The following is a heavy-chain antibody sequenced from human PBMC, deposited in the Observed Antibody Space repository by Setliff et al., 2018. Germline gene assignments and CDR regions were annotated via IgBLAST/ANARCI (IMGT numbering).Heavy chain of an antibody. V-gene: IGHV4-34*01. Sequence: SETLSLTCAVYGGSFSDYYWSWIRQSPGKGLEWIGGINHRGNTNYNPSLKSRVTISADTSKSEFSLRLNSVTAADSAVYYCARHGGWYFDLWGRGTLVTVSS. CDR1: GGSFSDYY. D-gene: IGHD4-17*01. CDR2: INHRGNT. J-gene: IGHJ2*01. CDR3: ARHGGWYFDL.